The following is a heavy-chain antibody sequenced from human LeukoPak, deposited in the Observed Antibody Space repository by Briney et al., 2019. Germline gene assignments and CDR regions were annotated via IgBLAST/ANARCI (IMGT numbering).Heavy chain of an antibody. Sequence: SGPTLVKPTQTLTLTCTSSGFSLSTSGVGVGWMRQPPGKSLEWLALIYWNDNKRYSPSLKNRLTITKDTSKNQVVLTMTNMDPVDTATYYCAHSGTYYDFWSGYPYFEYWGQGTLVTVSS. V-gene: IGHV2-5*01. D-gene: IGHD3-3*01. CDR1: GFSLSTSGVG. CDR3: AHSGTYYDFWSGYPYFEY. J-gene: IGHJ4*02. CDR2: IYWNDNK.